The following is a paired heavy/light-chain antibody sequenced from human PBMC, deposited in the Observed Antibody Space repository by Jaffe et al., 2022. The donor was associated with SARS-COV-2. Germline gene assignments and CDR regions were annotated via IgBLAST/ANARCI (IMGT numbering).Light chain of an antibody. J-gene: IGKJ4*01. CDR3: QQYNNWPLT. CDR2: GAS. CDR1: QSVSSN. Sequence: EIVMTQSPATLSVSPGERATLSCRASQSVSSNLAWYQQKPGQAPRLLIYGASTRATGIPARFSGSGSGTEFALTISSLQSEDFAVYYCQQYNNWPLTFGGGTKVGIK. V-gene: IGKV3-15*01.
Heavy chain of an antibody. V-gene: IGHV3-23*01. J-gene: IGHJ2*01. D-gene: IGHD3-3*01. Sequence: EVQLLESGGGLVQPGGSLRLSCEASGFTFSSSAMSWVRQAPGKGLEWVSAISVSVLNTYYADSVKGRFTISRDNSKNTLYLHMNSLRAEDTAVYYCAKVYGASGYYHWYFDLWGRGTLVTVSS. CDR2: ISVSVLNT. CDR3: AKVYGASGYYHWYFDL. CDR1: GFTFSSSA.